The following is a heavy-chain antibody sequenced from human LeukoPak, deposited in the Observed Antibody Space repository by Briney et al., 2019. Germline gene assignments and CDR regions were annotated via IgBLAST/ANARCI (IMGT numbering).Heavy chain of an antibody. CDR1: GFTFSSYG. CDR2: ISDSGGDT. D-gene: IGHD6-6*01. CDR3: AKRVPYSSSSVYFDS. V-gene: IGHV3-23*01. Sequence: GGSLRLSCVASGFTFSSYGLSWVRQAPGKGLEWVSAISDSGGDTYYADSVRGRSTISKDNSKNTLYLQMNSLRAEDTAVYYCAKRVPYSSSSVYFDSWGQGTLVTVSS. J-gene: IGHJ4*02.